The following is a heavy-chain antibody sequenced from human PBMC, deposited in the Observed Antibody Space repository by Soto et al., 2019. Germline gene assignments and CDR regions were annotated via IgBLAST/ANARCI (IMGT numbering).Heavy chain of an antibody. D-gene: IGHD5-18*01. J-gene: IGHJ4*02. CDR3: ARDGKYSYGSHLFDY. Sequence: QVQLVESGGGVVQPGRSLRLSCAASGFTFSSYAMHWVRQATGKGLAWVAVISYDGSNKYYADSVKGRFTISRDNSKNTLYLQMNSLRAEDTAVYYCARDGKYSYGSHLFDYWGQGTLVTVSS. V-gene: IGHV3-30-3*01. CDR2: ISYDGSNK. CDR1: GFTFSSYA.